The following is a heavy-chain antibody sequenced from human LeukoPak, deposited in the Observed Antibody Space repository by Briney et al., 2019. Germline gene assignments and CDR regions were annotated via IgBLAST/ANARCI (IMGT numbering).Heavy chain of an antibody. J-gene: IGHJ4*02. CDR1: GDSLNTYY. CDR3: ARDKGVERLGGVYFDS. Sequence: SETLSLTCTVSGDSLNTYYWDWIWQPAGKGLEWIGRIHHSGATNYNPSLKSRVTMSVDTSKNQFSLILRSVTAADTAVYYCARDKGVERLGGVYFDSWGQGTLVIVSS. CDR2: IHHSGAT. V-gene: IGHV4-4*07. D-gene: IGHD1-26*01.